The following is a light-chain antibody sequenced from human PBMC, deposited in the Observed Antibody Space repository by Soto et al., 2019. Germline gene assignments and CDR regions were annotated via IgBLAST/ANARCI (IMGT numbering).Light chain of an antibody. V-gene: IGLV6-57*01. J-gene: IGLJ3*02. CDR2: DDN. Sequence: NFMLTQPHSVSASPGKTVTISCTRSSGSIASNYVQWYQQRPGTSPTTVIYDDNQRPSGVPDRFSGSIDTSSNSASLTISGLKTEDEADYYCQSYDSSNHQVFGGGTKLTVL. CDR3: QSYDSSNHQV. CDR1: SGSIASNY.